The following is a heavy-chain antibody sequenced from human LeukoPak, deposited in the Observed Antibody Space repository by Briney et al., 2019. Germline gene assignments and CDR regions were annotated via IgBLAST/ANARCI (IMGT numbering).Heavy chain of an antibody. V-gene: IGHV1-46*01. CDR1: GYTFTSYY. J-gene: IGHJ4*02. CDR2: INPSGGST. D-gene: IGHD3-22*01. Sequence: ASVKVSCKASGYTFTSYYMHCVRQAPGQGLEWMGIINPSGGSTSYAQKFQGRVTMTRDTSTSTVYMELSSLRSEDTAVYYCARVPNYYDSSGYPYYFDYWGQGTLVTVSS. CDR3: ARVPNYYDSSGYPYYFDY.